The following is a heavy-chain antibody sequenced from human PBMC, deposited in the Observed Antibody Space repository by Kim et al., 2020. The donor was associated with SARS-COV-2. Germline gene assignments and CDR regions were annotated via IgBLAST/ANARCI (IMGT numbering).Heavy chain of an antibody. Sequence: SETLSLTCAVSGVSISSDNWWNWVRQPPGKGLEWIGEIYHSGRTNYNPSLKSRVTISVDKSKNEFSVTLKSVTAADTAVYYCASNSNWYTDNWGHGTLVIVSS. V-gene: IGHV4-4*02. CDR1: GVSISSDNW. J-gene: IGHJ4*01. CDR3: ASNSNWYTDN. D-gene: IGHD4-4*01. CDR2: IYHSGRT.